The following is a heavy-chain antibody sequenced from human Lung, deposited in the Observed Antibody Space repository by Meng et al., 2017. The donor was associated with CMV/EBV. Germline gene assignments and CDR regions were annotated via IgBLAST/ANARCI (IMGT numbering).Heavy chain of an antibody. Sequence: ASVKVSXKASGYTFTGYYMHWVRQAPGQGLEWMGWINPNSGGTNYAQKFQGRVTMTRDTSISTAYMELSRLRSDDTAVYYCARGYCSSTSCPTVMDVWGKGTXVTVSS. V-gene: IGHV1-2*02. CDR3: ARGYCSSTSCPTVMDV. CDR2: INPNSGGT. J-gene: IGHJ6*04. D-gene: IGHD2-2*01. CDR1: GYTFTGYY.